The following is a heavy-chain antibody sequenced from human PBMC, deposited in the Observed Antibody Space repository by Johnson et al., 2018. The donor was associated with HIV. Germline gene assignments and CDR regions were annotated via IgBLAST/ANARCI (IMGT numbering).Heavy chain of an antibody. J-gene: IGHJ3*02. V-gene: IGHV3-15*01. CDR3: TTDRVGSGSHDAFDI. CDR2: INSKTDGGTT. Sequence: VQLVETGGGLIQPGGSLRLSCVASGFTVSTNYMTWVRQAPGKGLEWVGRINSKTDGGTTDYAAPVKGRFTISRDDSKKTQSRQRNILKTEDTAVYYCTTDRVGSGSHDAFDIWGLGTMVTISS. CDR1: GFTVSTNY. D-gene: IGHD1-26*01.